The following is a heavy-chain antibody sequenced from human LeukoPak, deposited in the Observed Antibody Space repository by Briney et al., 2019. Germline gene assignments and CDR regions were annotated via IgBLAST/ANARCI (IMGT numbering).Heavy chain of an antibody. CDR2: IYYSGNT. J-gene: IGHJ4*02. V-gene: IGHV4-59*08. CDR3: ARVGSGNFDY. D-gene: IGHD1-26*01. CDR1: GDSIRNYY. Sequence: SETLSLTCTVSGDSIRNYYWSWIRQPPGKGLEWMGYIYYSGNTNYNPSLKCRVTISIDTSKNQFSLKLNSVTAADTAVCYCARVGSGNFDYWGQGTLVTVSS.